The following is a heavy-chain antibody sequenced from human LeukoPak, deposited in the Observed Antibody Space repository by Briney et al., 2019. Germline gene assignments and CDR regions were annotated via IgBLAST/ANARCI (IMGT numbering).Heavy chain of an antibody. CDR3: AREVSYGAGFDY. CDR1: GYTFTGYY. V-gene: IGHV1-2*02. J-gene: IGHJ4*02. D-gene: IGHD3-10*01. CDR2: INPNSGGT. Sequence: ASVKVSCKASGYTFTGYYMHWVRQAPGQGREWMGWINPNSGGTNYAQKFQGRVTMTRDTSISTAYMELSRLRSDDTAVYYCAREVSYGAGFDYWGQGTLVTVSS.